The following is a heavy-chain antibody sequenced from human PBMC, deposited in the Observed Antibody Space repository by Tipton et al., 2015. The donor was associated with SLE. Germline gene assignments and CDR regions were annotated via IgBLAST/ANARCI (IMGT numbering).Heavy chain of an antibody. CDR3: AKLAGVGTKRNYFDY. J-gene: IGHJ4*02. CDR2: INHSGDT. V-gene: IGHV4-39*07. D-gene: IGHD1-26*01. CDR1: GDSISSGGFY. Sequence: TLSLTCTVSGDSISSGGFYWSWIRQPPGKGLEWIGEINHSGDTNYNPSLKSRVTLSLDMSNNQFSLRLNSLTAADTAVYYCAKLAGVGTKRNYFDYWGQGTLVTVSS.